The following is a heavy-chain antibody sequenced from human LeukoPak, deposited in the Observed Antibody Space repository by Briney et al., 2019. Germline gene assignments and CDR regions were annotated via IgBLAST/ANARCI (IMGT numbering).Heavy chain of an antibody. V-gene: IGHV4-31*03. CDR3: ARSRSGYPSSTFDY. J-gene: IGHJ4*02. Sequence: PSETLSLTCTVSGGSISSGGYYWSWIRQHPGKGLEWIGYIYYSGSTYYNPSLKSRVTISVDTSKNQFSLKLSSVTAADTAVYYCARSRSGYPSSTFDYWGQETLVTVSS. CDR2: IYYSGST. D-gene: IGHD3-22*01. CDR1: GGSISSGGYY.